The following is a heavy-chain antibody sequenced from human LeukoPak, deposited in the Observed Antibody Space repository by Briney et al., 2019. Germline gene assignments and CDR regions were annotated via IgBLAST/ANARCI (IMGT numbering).Heavy chain of an antibody. J-gene: IGHJ4*02. CDR2: ISYDGSNK. Sequence: GGSLRLSCAASGFTFSSYGMHWVRQAPGKGLEWVAVISYDGSNKYYADSVKGRFTISRDNSKNTLYLQMNSLRAEDTAVYYCAKVGVAVAGRSDYWGQGTLVTVSS. D-gene: IGHD6-19*01. V-gene: IGHV3-30*18. CDR3: AKVGVAVAGRSDY. CDR1: GFTFSSYG.